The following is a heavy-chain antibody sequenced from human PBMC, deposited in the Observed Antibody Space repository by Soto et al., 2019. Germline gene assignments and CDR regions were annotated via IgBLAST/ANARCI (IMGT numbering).Heavy chain of an antibody. J-gene: IGHJ4*02. Sequence: QVQLVQSGAEVKKPGASVKVSCKASGYTFTSYGISWVRQAPGQGLEWMGRISAYNGNTNYAQKLQGRVTMTTDTSTSPAYMELRSLRSDHTPVYYCARIRGIDGYNDYWGQGTLVTVSS. CDR1: GYTFTSYG. D-gene: IGHD5-12*01. CDR3: ARIRGIDGYNDY. V-gene: IGHV1-18*01. CDR2: ISAYNGNT.